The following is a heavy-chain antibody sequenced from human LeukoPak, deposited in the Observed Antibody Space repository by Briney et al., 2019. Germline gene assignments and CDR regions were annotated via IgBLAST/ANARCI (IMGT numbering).Heavy chain of an antibody. J-gene: IGHJ5*02. CDR3: ARGYDSTGYGVGEANWFDP. CDR2: IYHSGST. Sequence: SETLSLTCAVSGGSISSSNWWSWVRQPPGKGLEWIGSIYHSGSTYYNPSLKSRVTMSIDTSKNQFSLMLYSVTAADTALYYCARGYDSTGYGVGEANWFDPWGQGTLVTVSS. D-gene: IGHD3-22*01. CDR1: GGSISSSNW. V-gene: IGHV4-4*02.